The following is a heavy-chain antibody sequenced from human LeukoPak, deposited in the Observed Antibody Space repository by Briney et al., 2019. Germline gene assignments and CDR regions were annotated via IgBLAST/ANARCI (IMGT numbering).Heavy chain of an antibody. CDR1: GGSISNYY. Sequence: KSSETLSLTCTVSGGSISNYYWSWIRQPPGKGLEWIGYIYYSGSTNYNPSLKSRVTISVDTSKNQFSLKLSSVTAADTAVYYCARGYSSDAFDIWGQGTMVTVSS. D-gene: IGHD3-22*01. J-gene: IGHJ3*02. CDR2: IYYSGST. CDR3: ARGYSSDAFDI. V-gene: IGHV4-59*08.